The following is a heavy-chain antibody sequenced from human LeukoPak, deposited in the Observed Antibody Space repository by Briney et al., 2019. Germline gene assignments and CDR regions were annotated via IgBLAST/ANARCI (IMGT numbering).Heavy chain of an antibody. J-gene: IGHJ4*02. CDR1: GFTFSSFW. CDR3: YGSGSYWDSDY. CDR2: INPDGSST. Sequence: PGGSLRLSCAASGFTFSSFWMHWVRQAPGKGLLWVSRINPDGSSTNYADSVKGRFTISRDNAKNTLYLQMNSLRAEDTAVYYCYGSGSYWDSDYWGQGALVTVSS. V-gene: IGHV3-74*01. D-gene: IGHD3-10*01.